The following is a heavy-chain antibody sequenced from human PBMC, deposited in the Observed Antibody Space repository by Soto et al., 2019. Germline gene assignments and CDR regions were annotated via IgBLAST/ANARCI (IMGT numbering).Heavy chain of an antibody. D-gene: IGHD2-8*01. J-gene: IGHJ4*02. V-gene: IGHV3-7*03. CDR1: GFTFSPYW. CDR2: INNDGSEK. CDR3: ARGSNQDY. Sequence: EVQLVESGGDLVQPGGSLRLSCVASGFTFSPYWMSWVRQAPGRGLQWVATINNDGSEKYYADSVKVRFTISRDNARDSLYLQLTSLRAEDTAIYYCARGSNQDYWGQGTLVGVSS.